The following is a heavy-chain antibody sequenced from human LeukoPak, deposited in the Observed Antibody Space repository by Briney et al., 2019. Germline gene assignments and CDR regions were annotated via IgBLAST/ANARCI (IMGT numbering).Heavy chain of an antibody. Sequence: SETLSFTGTGSGGSISSYYWSWIRQPPGKGLKWIGYIYYSGSTNYNPSLKSRITISVDTSKNQFSLKLSSVTAADTAVYYCARGRGILTGYYPYYYYYYMDVWGKGTTVTTSS. CDR3: ARGRGILTGYYPYYYYYYMDV. J-gene: IGHJ6*03. CDR2: IYYSGST. CDR1: GGSISSYY. D-gene: IGHD3-9*01. V-gene: IGHV4-59*01.